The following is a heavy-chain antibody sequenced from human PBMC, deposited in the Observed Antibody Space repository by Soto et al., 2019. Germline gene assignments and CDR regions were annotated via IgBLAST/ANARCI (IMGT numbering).Heavy chain of an antibody. J-gene: IGHJ4*02. D-gene: IGHD3-22*01. V-gene: IGHV3-7*04. CDR2: IDQGGGEK. CDR1: GFSFSDYW. CDR3: ARDARRNYHDSSGNFYY. Sequence: GGSLRLSCAASGFSFSDYWMAWVRQAPGKGLEWVANIDQGGGEKHYVDSVQGRFTLSRDNDKNSLYLQMNSLRAEDTAVYYCARDARRNYHDSSGNFYYWGQGTLVTVS.